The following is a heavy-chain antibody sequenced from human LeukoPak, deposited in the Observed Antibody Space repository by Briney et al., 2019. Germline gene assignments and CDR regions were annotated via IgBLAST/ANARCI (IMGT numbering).Heavy chain of an antibody. D-gene: IGHD1-26*01. Sequence: RGGSLRLSCAASGYTFRRSGIQGVRQAPGERRGWVAFIRSDGSNKYYGDSVKGRFTISRDNSKNTLYLQMNSLRAEDTALYYCANVVGATTFDYWGQGTLVTVSS. CDR1: GYTFRRSG. V-gene: IGHV3-30*02. CDR2: IRSDGSNK. J-gene: IGHJ4*02. CDR3: ANVVGATTFDY.